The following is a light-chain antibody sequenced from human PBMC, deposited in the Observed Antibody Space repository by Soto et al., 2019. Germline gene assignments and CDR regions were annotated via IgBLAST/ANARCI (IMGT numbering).Light chain of an antibody. J-gene: IGLJ1*01. V-gene: IGLV2-8*01. CDR2: EVV. Sequence: QSALTQSPSASGSPGQSVTISCTGTKNDIGVYDFVSWYQHHPGKAPRLIIYEVVQRPSGVPDRFSVSKSGNTASLTVSGLQAADEADYFCKSYAGSNTYVFGSGTKLTVL. CDR1: KNDIGVYDF. CDR3: KSYAGSNTYV.